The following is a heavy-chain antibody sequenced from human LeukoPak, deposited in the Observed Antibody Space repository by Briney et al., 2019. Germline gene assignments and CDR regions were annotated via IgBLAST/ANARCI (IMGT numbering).Heavy chain of an antibody. V-gene: IGHV3-21*04. J-gene: IGHJ4*02. CDR3: ARYDGGSGPFDY. D-gene: IGHD3-10*01. CDR1: GFAFSDYS. CDR2: IHSRSSYT. Sequence: GDFLRLSCAASGFAFSDYSMNWVRQAPGKGLEWVSSIHSRSSYTFYADSVKGRFTISRDNSKNTLYLQMNSLRAEDTAVYYCARYDGGSGPFDYWGQGTLVTVSS.